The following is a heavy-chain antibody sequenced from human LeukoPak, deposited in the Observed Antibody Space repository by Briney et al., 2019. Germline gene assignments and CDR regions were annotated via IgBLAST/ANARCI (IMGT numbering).Heavy chain of an antibody. CDR2: INTDGSST. V-gene: IGHV3-74*01. CDR1: GFTFSSYW. D-gene: IGHD5-18*01. CDR3: ARRYSYGYFDC. Sequence: GGSLRLSCAASGFTFSSYWMHWVRQAPGKGLVWVSRINTDGSSTSYADSVKGRFTISRDNVKNSLFLQMNSLRAEDTAMYYCARRYSYGYFDCWGQGTLVTVSS. J-gene: IGHJ4*02.